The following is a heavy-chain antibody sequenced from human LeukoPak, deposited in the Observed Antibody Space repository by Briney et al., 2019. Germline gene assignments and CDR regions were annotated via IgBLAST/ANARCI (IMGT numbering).Heavy chain of an antibody. Sequence: SETLSLTCTVSGGSISSSSYYWGWIRQPPGKGLEWIGSVYYTGASYYNPSLKSRVTISIDTSKNHFSLNLTSVTAADTAVYYCARGAPPQNWGXXXXXTVSS. V-gene: IGHV4-39*07. CDR2: VYYTGAS. CDR1: GGSISSSSYY. J-gene: IGHJ1*01. CDR3: ARGAPPQN.